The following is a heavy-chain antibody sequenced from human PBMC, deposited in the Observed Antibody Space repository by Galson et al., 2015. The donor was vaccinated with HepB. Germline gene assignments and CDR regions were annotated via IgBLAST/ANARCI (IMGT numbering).Heavy chain of an antibody. V-gene: IGHV3-33*01. J-gene: IGHJ2*01. CDR3: VRDDCSTTSCYDLNWYFNL. D-gene: IGHD2-2*01. CDR2: IWYDGSDK. CDR1: GFTFSTYG. Sequence: SLRLSCAASGFTFSTYGMHWVRQAPGKGLEWVAIIWYDGSDKYYADSVKGRFTIPRDNSKNTLYLEMNSLRVDDTAVYYCVRDDCSTTSCYDLNWYFNLWGRGTLVTVSS.